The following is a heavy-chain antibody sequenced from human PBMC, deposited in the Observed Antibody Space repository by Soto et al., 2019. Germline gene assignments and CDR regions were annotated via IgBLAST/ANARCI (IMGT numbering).Heavy chain of an antibody. Sequence: ETLSLTCTVSGGSISSYYWSWIRQPPGKGLEWIGYIYYSGSTNYNPSLKSRVTISVDTSKNQFSLKLSSVTAADTAVYYCARDYGRSGSPGAFDIWGQGTMVTVSS. J-gene: IGHJ3*02. CDR1: GGSISSYY. V-gene: IGHV4-59*01. D-gene: IGHD1-26*01. CDR3: ARDYGRSGSPGAFDI. CDR2: IYYSGST.